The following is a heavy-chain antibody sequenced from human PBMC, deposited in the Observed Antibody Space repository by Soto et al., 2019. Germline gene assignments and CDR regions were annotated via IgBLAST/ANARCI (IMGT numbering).Heavy chain of an antibody. V-gene: IGHV5-10-1*01. CDR3: ARHPIVGATDYYYYYGMDV. CDR2: IDPSDSYT. D-gene: IGHD1-26*01. Sequence: GESLKISCKGSGDSFTSYWISWVRQMPGKGLEWMGRIDPSDSYTNYSPSFQGHVTISADKSISTAYLQWSSLKASDTAMYYCARHPIVGATDYYYYYGMDVWGQGTTVTVSS. CDR1: GDSFTSYW. J-gene: IGHJ6*02.